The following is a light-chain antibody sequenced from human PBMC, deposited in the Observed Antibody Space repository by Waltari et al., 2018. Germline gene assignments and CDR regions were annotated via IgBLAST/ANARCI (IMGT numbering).Light chain of an antibody. CDR2: RAS. J-gene: IGKJ1*01. V-gene: IGKV3-20*01. CDR1: QTLSCSY. CDR3: QQYGSPLWS. Sequence: EIVFTQSPDTLSFSPGVTTTLSCRASQTLSCSYLAWYQQKPGQAPRLLIYRASSRATGIPDRFSGSGSGTDFSLTINRLEPEDSAVYYCQQYGSPLWSFGQGTKVEIK.